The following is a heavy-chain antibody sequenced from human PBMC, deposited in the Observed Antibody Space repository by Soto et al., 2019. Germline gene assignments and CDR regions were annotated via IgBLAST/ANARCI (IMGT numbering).Heavy chain of an antibody. CDR2: ISSSGGST. V-gene: IGHV3-23*01. J-gene: IGHJ3*02. CDR1: GFTFRTYA. Sequence: EVQLLESGGGLVQPGGSLSLSCAASGFTFRTYAMSWVRQPPGKGLEWVSSISSSGGSTYYADSVKGRFTISRDNSKNTLYLQMNSLRAEDTAVYYCAGLLDGFDIWGQGTMVTVSS. CDR3: AGLLDGFDI.